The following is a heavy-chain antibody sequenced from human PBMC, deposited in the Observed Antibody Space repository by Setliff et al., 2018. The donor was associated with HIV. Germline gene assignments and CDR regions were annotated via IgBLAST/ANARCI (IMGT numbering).Heavy chain of an antibody. CDR1: GYMFNIYY. V-gene: IGHV1-2*02. J-gene: IGHJ6*03. Sequence: ASVKVSCKTSGYMFNIYYMHWVRQVPGQGLEWMGWSNPNTGGTKYAQKFQGRVTMTMDTSTTTAYMELSGLKSDDTAVYYCARDHVVCSGGTCRSDDPFYYYYMNVWGQGTTVTVSS. CDR2: SNPNTGGT. D-gene: IGHD2-15*01. CDR3: ARDHVVCSGGTCRSDDPFYYYYMNV.